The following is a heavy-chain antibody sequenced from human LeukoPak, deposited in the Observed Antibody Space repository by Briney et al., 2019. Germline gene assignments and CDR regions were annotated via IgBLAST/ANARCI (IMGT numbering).Heavy chain of an antibody. J-gene: IGHJ3*02. CDR2: ISGSGGST. Sequence: PGGSLRLSCAASGFTFSSYAMSWVRQAPGKGLEWVSAISGSGGSTYYADSVKGRFTIFRDNSKNTLYLQMNSLRAEDTAVYYCAKDYDSSGYYGGAFDIWGQGTMVTVSS. D-gene: IGHD3-22*01. CDR3: AKDYDSSGYYGGAFDI. V-gene: IGHV3-23*01. CDR1: GFTFSSYA.